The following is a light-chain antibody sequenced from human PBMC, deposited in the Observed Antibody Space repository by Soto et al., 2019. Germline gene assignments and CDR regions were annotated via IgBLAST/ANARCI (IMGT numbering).Light chain of an antibody. CDR1: QSVSSSY. Sequence: EIVLTHSPGTLSLSPLERATVHFRAIQSVSSSYLAWYQQKPGQAPRLLIYGASSRATGIPDRFSGSGSGTDFTLTISRLEPADFAVYYCQRYGSSRPWTFGQGTKVDIK. CDR3: QRYGSSRPWT. V-gene: IGKV3-20*01. J-gene: IGKJ1*01. CDR2: GAS.